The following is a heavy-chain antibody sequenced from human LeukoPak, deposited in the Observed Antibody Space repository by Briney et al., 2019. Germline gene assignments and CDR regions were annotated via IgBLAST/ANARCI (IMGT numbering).Heavy chain of an antibody. Sequence: GGSLRLSCAASGFTFSSYSMNWVRQAPGKGLEWVSSISSSSSYIYYADSVKGRFTISRDNAKNSLYLRMNSLRAEDTAVYYCAREGGIAALPGDYYYYGMDVWGQGTTVTVSS. J-gene: IGHJ6*02. CDR1: GFTFSSYS. CDR3: AREGGIAALPGDYYYYGMDV. V-gene: IGHV3-21*01. CDR2: ISSSSSYI. D-gene: IGHD6-25*01.